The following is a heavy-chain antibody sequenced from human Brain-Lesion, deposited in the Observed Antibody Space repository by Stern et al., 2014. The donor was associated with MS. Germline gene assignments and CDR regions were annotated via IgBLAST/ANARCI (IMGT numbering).Heavy chain of an antibody. D-gene: IGHD2-15*01. Sequence: VQLVESGPGLVKPSETLSLTCTVAGGSVSSTSYAWAWIRQPPGKGLEWIGTIYYSGNTYYSPSLKSRLTISLDTSTNQFSLPLRSVTAADTAVYYCAGEEDIRYCSGGSCTGNWFDPWGQGTLVTVSS. CDR2: IYYSGNT. J-gene: IGHJ5*02. CDR3: AGEEDIRYCSGGSCTGNWFDP. CDR1: GGSVSSTSYA. V-gene: IGHV4-39*01.